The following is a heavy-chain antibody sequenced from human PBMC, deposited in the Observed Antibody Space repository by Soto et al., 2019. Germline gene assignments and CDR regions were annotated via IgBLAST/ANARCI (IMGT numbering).Heavy chain of an antibody. J-gene: IGHJ3*02. Sequence: SSVKLSCKTAVGTFSIYTSSCVRQTPGQGLEWLGRIIPILGIANYAQKFQGRVTITADNSTSTAYMELSSLRSEDTAVYYCARLIVGATTNAFDIWVQGTMVTVSS. CDR1: VGTFSIYT. CDR3: ARLIVGATTNAFDI. CDR2: IIPILGIA. D-gene: IGHD1-26*01. V-gene: IGHV1-69*02.